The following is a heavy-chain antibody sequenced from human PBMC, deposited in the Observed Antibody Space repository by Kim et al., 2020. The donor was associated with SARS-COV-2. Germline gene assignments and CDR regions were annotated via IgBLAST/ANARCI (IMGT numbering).Heavy chain of an antibody. CDR1: EFSVSTKT. D-gene: IGHD1-20*01. CDR3: AGDNYNNYWYKY. J-gene: IGHJ4*02. V-gene: IGHV3-53*01. Sequence: GGSLRLSCAASEFSVSTKTMTWVRQAPGKGLEWVSIIYRNGTTYYADPVKGRFTTSRDTSKNTLYLQMDKLRADDTAVYYCAGDNYNNYWYKYWGQGTLVTVSA. CDR2: IYRNGTT.